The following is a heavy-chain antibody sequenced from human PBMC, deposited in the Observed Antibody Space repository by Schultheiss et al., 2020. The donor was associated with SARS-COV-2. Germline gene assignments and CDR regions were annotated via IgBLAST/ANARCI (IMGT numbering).Heavy chain of an antibody. V-gene: IGHV4-59*12. D-gene: IGHD2-2*01. CDR2: IYYSGST. Sequence: SETLSLTCTVSGGSISSYYWGWIRQPPGKGLEWIGSIYYSGSTNYNPSLKSRVTISVDTSKNQFSLKLSSVTAADTAVYYCARYCSSTSCRNWFDPWGQGTLVTVSS. J-gene: IGHJ5*02. CDR1: GGSISSYY. CDR3: ARYCSSTSCRNWFDP.